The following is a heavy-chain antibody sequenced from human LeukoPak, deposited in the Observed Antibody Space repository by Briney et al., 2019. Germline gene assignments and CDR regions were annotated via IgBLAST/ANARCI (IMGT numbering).Heavy chain of an antibody. V-gene: IGHV3-23*01. Sequence: GGSLRLSRAASGFTFSSYAMSWVRQAPGKGLEWVSAISGSGGSTYYADSVKGRFTISRDNSKNTLYLQMNSLRAEDTAMYYCAKGTRPVMTIPDYWGQGILVTISS. J-gene: IGHJ4*02. D-gene: IGHD1/OR15-1a*01. CDR1: GFTFSSYA. CDR3: AKGTRPVMTIPDY. CDR2: ISGSGGST.